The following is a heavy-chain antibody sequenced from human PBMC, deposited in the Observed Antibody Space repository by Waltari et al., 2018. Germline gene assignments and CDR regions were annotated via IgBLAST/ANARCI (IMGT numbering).Heavy chain of an antibody. D-gene: IGHD3-16*02. Sequence: QVQLQESGPGLVKPSETLSLTCTVSGGSISSYYWSWIRQPAGKGLEWIGRIYTSGSTNYNPSLKSRVTMSVDTSKNQFSLKLSSVTAADTAVYYCARESNDYVWGSYRYSMPFDYWGQGTLVTVSS. V-gene: IGHV4-4*07. CDR1: GGSISSYY. CDR3: ARESNDYVWGSYRYSMPFDY. J-gene: IGHJ4*02. CDR2: IYTSGST.